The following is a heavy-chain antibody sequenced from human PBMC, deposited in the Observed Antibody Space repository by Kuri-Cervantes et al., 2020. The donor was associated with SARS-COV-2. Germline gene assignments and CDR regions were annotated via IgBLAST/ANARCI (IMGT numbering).Heavy chain of an antibody. J-gene: IGHJ5*02. CDR1: GGSISSSSYY. D-gene: IGHD3-3*01. CDR3: ARTKGTIFGVVNWFDP. V-gene: IGHV4-39*07. CDR2: IYYSGST. Sequence: SETLSLTCTVSGGSISSSSYYWGWIRPPPGKGLEWIGSIYYSGSTYYNPSLKSRVTISVDTSKNQFSLKLSSVTAADTAVYYCARTKGTIFGVVNWFDPWGQGTLVTVSS.